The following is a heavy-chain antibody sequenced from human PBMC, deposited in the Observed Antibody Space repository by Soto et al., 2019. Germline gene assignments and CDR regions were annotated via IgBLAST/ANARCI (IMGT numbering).Heavy chain of an antibody. CDR2: IRSKANSYAT. CDR1: GYTFSDSA. Sequence: EVQLVESGGGLVQPGGSLKLSCAASGYTFSDSAMHWVRQASGKGLEWVGRIRSKANSYATVYAASMKGRFTISRDDSKNTAYVQMNSLKTEDTAVYYCARLWSEREPNFDYWGQGTLVSVSS. D-gene: IGHD1-26*01. J-gene: IGHJ4*02. CDR3: ARLWSEREPNFDY. V-gene: IGHV3-73*02.